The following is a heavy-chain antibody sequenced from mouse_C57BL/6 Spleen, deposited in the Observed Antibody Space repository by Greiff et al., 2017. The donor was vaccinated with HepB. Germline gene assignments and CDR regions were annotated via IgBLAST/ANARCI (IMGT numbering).Heavy chain of an antibody. Sequence: EVQGVESGGDLVKPGGSLKLSCAASGFTFSSYGMSWVRQTPDKRLEWVATISSGGSYTYYPDSVKGRFTISRDNAKNTLYLQMSSLKSEDTAMYYWARQDYDYSSWFAYWGQGTLVTVAA. CDR2: ISSGGSYT. J-gene: IGHJ3*01. CDR1: GFTFSSYG. V-gene: IGHV5-6*01. D-gene: IGHD2-4*01. CDR3: ARQDYDYSSWFAY.